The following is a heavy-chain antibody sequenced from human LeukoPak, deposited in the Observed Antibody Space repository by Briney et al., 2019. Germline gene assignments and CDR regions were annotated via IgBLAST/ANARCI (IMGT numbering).Heavy chain of an antibody. D-gene: IGHD2-21*02. CDR1: GFTFSSYA. CDR2: ISYDGSNK. J-gene: IGHJ3*02. Sequence: GGSLRLSCAASGFTFSSYAMHWVRQAPGKGLEWVAVISYDGSNKYYADSVKGRFTISRDNSKNTLYLQMNSLRAEDTAVYYCAREHIVVVTASPGAFDIWGQGTMVTVSS. V-gene: IGHV3-30-3*01. CDR3: AREHIVVVTASPGAFDI.